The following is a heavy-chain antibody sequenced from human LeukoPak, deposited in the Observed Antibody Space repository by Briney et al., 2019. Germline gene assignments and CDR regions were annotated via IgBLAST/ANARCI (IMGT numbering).Heavy chain of an antibody. CDR1: GGSISSYY. Sequence: SETLSLTCTVSGGSISSYYWSWIRQPAGKGLEWIGRIYTSGSTNYNPSLKSRVTISVDTSKNQFSLKLNSVTAADTAVYYCAREAQLVGTDYWGQGTLVTVSS. J-gene: IGHJ4*02. CDR2: IYTSGST. CDR3: AREAQLVGTDY. D-gene: IGHD6-13*01. V-gene: IGHV4-4*07.